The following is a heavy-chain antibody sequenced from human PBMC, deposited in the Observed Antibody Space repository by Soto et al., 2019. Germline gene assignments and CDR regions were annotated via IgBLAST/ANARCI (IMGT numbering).Heavy chain of an antibody. Sequence: GGSLRLSCTASGFTFGDYAMSWFRQAPGKGLEWVGFIRSKAYGGTTEYAASVKGRFTISRDDSKSIAYLQMNSLKTEDTAVYYCTRGVSAYDFWSGYYIEGYYYYMDVWGKGTTVTVSS. V-gene: IGHV3-49*03. J-gene: IGHJ6*03. CDR2: IRSKAYGGTT. D-gene: IGHD3-3*01. CDR1: GFTFGDYA. CDR3: TRGVSAYDFWSGYYIEGYYYYMDV.